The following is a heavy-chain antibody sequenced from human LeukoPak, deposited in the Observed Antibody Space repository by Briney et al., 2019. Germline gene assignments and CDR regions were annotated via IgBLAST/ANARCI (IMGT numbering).Heavy chain of an antibody. CDR3: TRPSYGDAPFVDH. Sequence: SCKASGYTFTGYYMHWVRQAPGKGLEWVVVISYDGSNKYYADSVKGRFTISRDNSKNTLYLQMNSLKTEDTAVYYCTRPSYGDAPFVDHWGQGTLVTVSS. J-gene: IGHJ4*02. CDR1: GYTFTGYY. V-gene: IGHV3-30*04. D-gene: IGHD4-17*01. CDR2: ISYDGSNK.